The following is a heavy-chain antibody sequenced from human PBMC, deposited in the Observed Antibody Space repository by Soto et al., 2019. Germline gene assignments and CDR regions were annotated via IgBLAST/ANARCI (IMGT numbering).Heavy chain of an antibody. D-gene: IGHD3-3*01. CDR1: GFSLTTSGVG. Sequence: QITLKESGPTVVKPTETLTLTCTFSGFSLTTSGVGVGWVRQSPGKAPEWLALIYWDDDKRYSTSLKSRLTITKESSKNLVVLPTATVDPADAATSSSADRLLRTVFGLITTTAIYIDFWGQGTPVFVSS. V-gene: IGHV2-5*02. CDR2: IYWDDDK. CDR3: ADRLLRTVFGLITTTAIYIDF. J-gene: IGHJ4*02.